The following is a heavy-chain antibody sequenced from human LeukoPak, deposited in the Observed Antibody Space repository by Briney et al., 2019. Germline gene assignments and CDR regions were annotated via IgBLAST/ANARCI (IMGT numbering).Heavy chain of an antibody. Sequence: GGSLRLSCAASGFTFSSYAMHWVRQAPGKGLEWVAVISYDGSNKYYADSVKGRFTISRDNSKNTLYLQINSLRAEDTAVYYCARDFDHRFLEWYGNFDYWGQGTLVTVSS. CDR3: ARDFDHRFLEWYGNFDY. CDR1: GFTFSSYA. V-gene: IGHV3-30-3*01. J-gene: IGHJ4*02. D-gene: IGHD3-3*01. CDR2: ISYDGSNK.